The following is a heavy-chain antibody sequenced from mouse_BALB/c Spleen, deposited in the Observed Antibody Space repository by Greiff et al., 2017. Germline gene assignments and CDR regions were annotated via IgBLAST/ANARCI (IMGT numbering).Heavy chain of an antibody. CDR1: GFTFSSYA. J-gene: IGHJ1*01. Sequence: EVQGVESGGGLVKPGGSLKLSCAASGFTFSSYAMSWVRQTPEKRLEWVATISSGGSYTYYPDSVKGRFTISRDNAKNTLYLQMSSLRSEDTAMYYCARGGDYDRYFDVWGAGTTVTVSS. V-gene: IGHV5-9-3*01. CDR3: ARGGDYDRYFDV. CDR2: ISSGGSYT. D-gene: IGHD2-4*01.